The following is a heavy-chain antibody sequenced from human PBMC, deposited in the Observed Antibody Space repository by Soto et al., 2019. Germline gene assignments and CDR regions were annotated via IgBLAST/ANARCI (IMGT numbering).Heavy chain of an antibody. CDR2: ISAYNGNT. Sequence: ASVKVSCKASGYTFTSYGISWVRQAPGQGLEWMGWISAYNGNTNYAQKLQGVVTMTTDTSTSTADMELRSLRSDDTAVYYCAREESHYYDSSSLYDYYGMDVWGQGTRVTDSS. CDR1: GYTFTSYG. J-gene: IGHJ6*02. D-gene: IGHD3-22*01. CDR3: AREESHYYDSSSLYDYYGMDV. V-gene: IGHV1-18*04.